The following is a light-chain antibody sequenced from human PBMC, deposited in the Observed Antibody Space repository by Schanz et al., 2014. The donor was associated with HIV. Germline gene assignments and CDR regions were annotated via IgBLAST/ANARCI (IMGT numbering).Light chain of an antibody. CDR2: QAS. CDR1: QTISSE. J-gene: IGKJ2*01. CDR3: LQYDDESYT. Sequence: DIQMTQSPSTLSASVGDRVSMTCRSSQTISSELAWYQQKPGKAPNLLIYQASILESGIPSRFSGSGSGTEFTLTISSLQPDDFATYYCLQYDDESYTFGQGTKLEIK. V-gene: IGKV1-5*03.